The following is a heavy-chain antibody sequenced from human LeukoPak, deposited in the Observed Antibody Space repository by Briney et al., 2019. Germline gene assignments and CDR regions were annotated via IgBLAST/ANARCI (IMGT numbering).Heavy chain of an antibody. CDR3: ARDEYYYGSGSYYNWFDP. CDR2: IYYSEST. V-gene: IGHV4-59*01. CDR1: GGSISSYY. Sequence: SETLSLTCTVSGGSISSYYWSWIRQPPGKGLEWIGYIYYSESTNYNPSLKSRVTISVDTSKNQFSLKLSSVTAADTAVYYCARDEYYYGSGSYYNWFDPWGQGTLVTVSS. J-gene: IGHJ5*02. D-gene: IGHD3-10*01.